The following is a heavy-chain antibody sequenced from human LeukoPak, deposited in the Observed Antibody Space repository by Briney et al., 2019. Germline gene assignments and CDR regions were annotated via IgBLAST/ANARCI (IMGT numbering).Heavy chain of an antibody. Sequence: PGGSLRLSCAASGFTFSSYAMSWVRQAPGEGLEWVSAISGSGGSTYYADSVKGRFTISRDNSKNTLYLQMNSLRAEDTAVYYCARDRVSYSSGWPTDALDIWGQGTMVTVSS. CDR1: GFTFSSYA. CDR3: ARDRVSYSSGWPTDALDI. D-gene: IGHD6-19*01. J-gene: IGHJ3*02. V-gene: IGHV3-23*01. CDR2: ISGSGGST.